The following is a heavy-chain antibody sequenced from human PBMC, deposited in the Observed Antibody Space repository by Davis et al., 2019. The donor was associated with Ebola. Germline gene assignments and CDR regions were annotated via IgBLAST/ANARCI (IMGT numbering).Heavy chain of an antibody. CDR2: ISNDGSKT. CDR3: ARVLTGFSLRPFFDY. D-gene: IGHD3-9*01. V-gene: IGHV3-30-3*01. J-gene: IGHJ4*02. Sequence: PGGSLRLSCETSGFTSSDYAVHWVRQAPGKGLEWVTVISNDGSKTYYADSVKGRLTISRDNSKNTLYLQMNSLRAEDTAVYYCARVLTGFSLRPFFDYWGQGTLVTVS. CDR1: GFTSSDYA.